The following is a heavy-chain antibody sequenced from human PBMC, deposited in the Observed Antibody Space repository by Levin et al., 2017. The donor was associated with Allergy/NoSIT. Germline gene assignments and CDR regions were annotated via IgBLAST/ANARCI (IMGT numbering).Heavy chain of an antibody. CDR2: IDWDGDK. Sequence: SGPTLVKPTQTLTLTCTFSGFSLGTSGMCVSWIRQSPGKALEWLAIIDWDGDKYYRTPLRSRLTISTDTSKNQVVLPMTNMHPVDTATYYCARTNYDSRGHFQYYCDHWGQGTLVTVSS. J-gene: IGHJ4*02. D-gene: IGHD3-22*01. V-gene: IGHV2-70*01. CDR1: GFSLGTSGMC. CDR3: ARTNYDSRGHFQYYCDH.